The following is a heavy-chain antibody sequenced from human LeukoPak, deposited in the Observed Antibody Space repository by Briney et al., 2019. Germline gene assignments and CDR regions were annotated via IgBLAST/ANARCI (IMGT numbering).Heavy chain of an antibody. D-gene: IGHD3-22*01. Sequence: SETLSLTCTVSGGSISSYYWSWIRQPPGKGLEWIGYIYYSGSTNYNPSLKSRVTISVDTSKNQFSLKLSSVTAADTAVYYCARGDSSGYYYLNYYYYMDVWGKGTTVTIPS. CDR2: IYYSGST. J-gene: IGHJ6*03. CDR1: GGSISSYY. V-gene: IGHV4-59*01. CDR3: ARGDSSGYYYLNYYYYMDV.